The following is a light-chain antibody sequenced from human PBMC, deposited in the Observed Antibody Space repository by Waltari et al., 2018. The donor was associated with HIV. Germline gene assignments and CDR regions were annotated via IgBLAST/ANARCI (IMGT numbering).Light chain of an antibody. CDR3: QQTHTFPIT. Sequence: DLQMTQSPSSLSSSLGDRVPITCRATQGISTSLAWVQQQPGKAPQLLIYDAATLHSGVPSRFSGSGSVTEFTLTISSLQPEDFATYYCQQTHTFPITFGQGTRLELK. J-gene: IGKJ5*01. CDR2: DAA. CDR1: QGISTS. V-gene: IGKV1D-12*01.